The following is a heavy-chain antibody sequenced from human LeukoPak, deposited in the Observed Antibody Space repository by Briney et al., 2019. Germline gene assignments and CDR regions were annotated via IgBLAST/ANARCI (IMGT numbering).Heavy chain of an antibody. CDR3: AKGATAMVPDY. Sequence: SETLSLTCTVSGGSFSSSSSYWDWIRQPPGKGLEWIGSIYYSGSTYYNPSLKSRVTISVDTSKNQFSLKLSSVTAADTAVYYCAKGATAMVPDYWGQGTLVTVSS. CDR2: IYYSGST. D-gene: IGHD5-18*01. CDR1: GGSFSSSSSY. V-gene: IGHV4-39*07. J-gene: IGHJ4*02.